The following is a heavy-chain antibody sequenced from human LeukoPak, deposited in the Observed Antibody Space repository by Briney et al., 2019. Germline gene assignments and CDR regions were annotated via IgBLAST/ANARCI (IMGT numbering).Heavy chain of an antibody. CDR3: AKGNILTGPPDY. CDR1: GFTFDDYT. D-gene: IGHD3-9*01. Sequence: GGSLRLSCAASGFTFDDYTMHWVRQPPGKGLEWVSLINWDGDITYYADSVKGRFTISRDNGKNSLYLQMNSLRTDDTALYYCAKGNILTGPPDYWGQGTLVTVSS. J-gene: IGHJ4*02. CDR2: INWDGDIT. V-gene: IGHV3-43*01.